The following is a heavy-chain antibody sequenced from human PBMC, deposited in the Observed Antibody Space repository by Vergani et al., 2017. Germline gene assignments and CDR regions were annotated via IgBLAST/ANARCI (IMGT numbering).Heavy chain of an antibody. CDR1: GFTVSSNY. CDR3: ARDGRYCSGGSCYSADGMDV. V-gene: IGHV3-66*02. CDR2: IYSGGST. Sequence: EVQLVESGGGLVQPGGSLRLSCAASGFTVSSNYMSWVRQAPGKGLEWVSVIYSGGSTYYADSVKGRFTISRDNSKNTLYLQMNSLRAEDTAVYYCARDGRYCSGGSCYSADGMDVWGQGTTVTVSS. D-gene: IGHD2-15*01. J-gene: IGHJ6*02.